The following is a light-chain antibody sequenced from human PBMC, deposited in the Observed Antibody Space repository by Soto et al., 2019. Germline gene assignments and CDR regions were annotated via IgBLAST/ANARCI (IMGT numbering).Light chain of an antibody. CDR3: ASYTGSNTLL. CDR1: SSDVGGYNY. V-gene: IGLV2-14*01. Sequence: QSALTQPASVSGSPGQSITITCTGTSSDVGGYNYVSWYQQHPGKAPKLMLFEVSNRPSGVSNRFSGFKSDNTASLTISGLQAEDEADYYCASYTGSNTLLFGGGTKLTVL. J-gene: IGLJ2*01. CDR2: EVS.